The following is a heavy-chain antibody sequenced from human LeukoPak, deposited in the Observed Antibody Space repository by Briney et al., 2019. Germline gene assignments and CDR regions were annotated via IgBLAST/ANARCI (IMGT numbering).Heavy chain of an antibody. CDR3: ARKRYFDL. J-gene: IGHJ2*01. Sequence: SETLSLTCAVYGGSFSGYYWSWIRQPPGKGLEWIGEINHSGSTNYNPSLKSRVTISVDTSKNQFSLKLSSVTAADTAVYYCARKRYFDLWGRGTLVTVSS. CDR1: GGSFSGYY. CDR2: INHSGST. V-gene: IGHV4-34*01.